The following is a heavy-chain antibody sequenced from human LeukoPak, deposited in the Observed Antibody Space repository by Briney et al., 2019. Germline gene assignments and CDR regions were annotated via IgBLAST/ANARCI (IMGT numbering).Heavy chain of an antibody. CDR2: ISSSSSYI. D-gene: IGHD6-13*01. J-gene: IGHJ4*02. CDR1: GFTFSSYS. CDR3: ARGGGMRSWYDFDY. V-gene: IGHV3-21*06. Sequence: GGSLRLSCAASGFTFSSYSMNWVRQAPGKGLEWVSSISSSSSYIYYADSVKGRFTISRDNDKNSVHLQMNNLRAEDTAVYYCARGGGMRSWYDFDYWGQGILVTVSS.